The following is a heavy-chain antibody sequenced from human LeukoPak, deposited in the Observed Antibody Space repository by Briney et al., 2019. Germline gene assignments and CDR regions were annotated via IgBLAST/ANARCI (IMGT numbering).Heavy chain of an antibody. CDR1: GFTFSSNY. V-gene: IGHV3-53*01. Sequence: GGSLRLSCAASGFTFSSNYMSGVRQAPGKGLDWVGVIYSGGSTYYTDCVNGRCTISRDNSKNTLHPQMNSLRAEDTAVYYCARDRHDYSDYYFDYWGQGTLVTVSS. CDR3: ARDRHDYSDYYFDY. CDR2: IYSGGST. D-gene: IGHD4-11*01. J-gene: IGHJ4*02.